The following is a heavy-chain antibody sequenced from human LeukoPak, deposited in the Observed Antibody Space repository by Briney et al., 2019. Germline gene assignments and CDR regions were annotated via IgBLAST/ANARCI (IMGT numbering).Heavy chain of an antibody. CDR1: GGSISSYY. J-gene: IGHJ2*01. D-gene: IGHD2-2*01. Sequence: PSETLSLTCTVSGGSISSYYWSWIRQPPGKGLGWIGYIYYSGSTNYNPSLKSRVTISVDTSKNQFSLKLSSVTAADTAVYYCARAVVPAAIWYFDLWGRGTLVTVSS. CDR2: IYYSGST. CDR3: ARAVVPAAIWYFDL. V-gene: IGHV4-59*01.